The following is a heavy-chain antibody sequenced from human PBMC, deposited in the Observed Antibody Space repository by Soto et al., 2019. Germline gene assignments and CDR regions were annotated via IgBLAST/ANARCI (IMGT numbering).Heavy chain of an antibody. Sequence: GGSLRLSCVASRVSVSSSKMHWVRQAPGKGLEWVSSITSGGTSMYYADSVKGRFTISRHDALNSLSLKMNSLRVEDTAVYYCLSGWPVIWGEGTLVTVSS. CDR2: ITSGGTSM. V-gene: IGHV3-48*01. CDR1: RVSVSSSK. CDR3: LSGWPVI. J-gene: IGHJ4*02.